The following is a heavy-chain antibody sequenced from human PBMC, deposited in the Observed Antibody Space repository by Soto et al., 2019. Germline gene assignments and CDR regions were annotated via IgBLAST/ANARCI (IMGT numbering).Heavy chain of an antibody. Sequence: GGSLRLSCAASGFTVSSNYMSWVRQAPGKGLEWVSVIYSGGSTYYADSVKGRFTISRHNSKNTLYLQMNSLRAEDTAVYYCATSRGGRVEYYYYYRDVWGKGPTVTVS. CDR3: ATSRGGRVEYYYYYRDV. CDR1: GFTVSSNY. J-gene: IGHJ6*03. V-gene: IGHV3-53*04. CDR2: IYSGGST. D-gene: IGHD3-16*01.